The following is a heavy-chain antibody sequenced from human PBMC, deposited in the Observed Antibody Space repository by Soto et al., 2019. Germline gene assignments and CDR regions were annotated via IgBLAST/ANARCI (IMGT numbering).Heavy chain of an antibody. J-gene: IGHJ4*02. CDR3: ADMRGQWLPRD. D-gene: IGHD6-19*01. Sequence: QLQLQESGPGLVEPSETLSLTCTVSGGSISGSDYYWAWLRQPPGKGLEWLGTIYRTGTAYYNPSLISRVTLSVDTSKNQFFLNLNSVSATDTAVYFCADMRGQWLPRDWGQGTLVTVSS. V-gene: IGHV4-39*01. CDR2: IYRTGTA. CDR1: GGSISGSDYY.